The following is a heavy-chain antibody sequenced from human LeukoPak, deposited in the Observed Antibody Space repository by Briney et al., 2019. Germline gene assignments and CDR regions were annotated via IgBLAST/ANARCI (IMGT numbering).Heavy chain of an antibody. V-gene: IGHV3-11*01. CDR1: GFTFSTYA. Sequence: GGSLRLSCATSGFTFSTYAMSWVRQAPGKGLEWVSYINHNGKTIYYADSVRGRFTISRDNAKNSLYLQMNSLRAEDTAVYYCARTQLWFGESSYGMDVWGQGTTVTVSS. CDR2: INHNGKTI. J-gene: IGHJ6*02. CDR3: ARTQLWFGESSYGMDV. D-gene: IGHD3-10*01.